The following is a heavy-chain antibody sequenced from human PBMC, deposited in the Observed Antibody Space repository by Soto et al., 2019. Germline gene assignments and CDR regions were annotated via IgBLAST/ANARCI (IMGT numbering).Heavy chain of an antibody. Sequence: QVQLVESGGGVVQPGRSLRLSCAASGFTFSSYALHWVRQAPGKGLEWVAVISYDGSNKYYADSVKGRFTISRDNSKNTLYLQMNSLRAEDTALYYCARPLSYDRYHGAFDIWGQGTMVTVSS. CDR3: ARPLSYDRYHGAFDI. CDR1: GFTFSSYA. V-gene: IGHV3-30-3*01. J-gene: IGHJ3*02. CDR2: ISYDGSNK. D-gene: IGHD3-16*02.